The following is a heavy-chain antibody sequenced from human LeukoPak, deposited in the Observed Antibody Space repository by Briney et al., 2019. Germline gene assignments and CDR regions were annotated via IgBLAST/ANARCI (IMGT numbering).Heavy chain of an antibody. CDR2: IRSSGRTI. CDR1: GFTSMGYS. CDR3: VRDPDALDY. J-gene: IGHJ4*02. Sequence: GGSLRLSCAASGFTSMGYSMNWVPQAPGRGLEWVSYIRSSGRTIYYADSVKGRFTISRDNAKNSVYLQMNSLRDEDTAVYYCVRDPDALDYWGQGTLVTVSS. V-gene: IGHV3-48*02.